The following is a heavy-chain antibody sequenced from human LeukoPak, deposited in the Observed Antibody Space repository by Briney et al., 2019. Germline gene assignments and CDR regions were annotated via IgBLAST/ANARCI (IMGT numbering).Heavy chain of an antibody. CDR1: GFTFSSYG. Sequence: GGSLRLSCAASGFTFSSYGMHWVRQAPGQGLEWMGWINPNSGGTNYAQKFQGRVTMTRDTSISTAYMELSRLRSDDTAVYYCARSYYYDFWSGYYKGPEYYFDYWGQGTLVTVSS. J-gene: IGHJ4*02. CDR2: INPNSGGT. CDR3: ARSYYYDFWSGYYKGPEYYFDY. D-gene: IGHD3-3*01. V-gene: IGHV1-2*02.